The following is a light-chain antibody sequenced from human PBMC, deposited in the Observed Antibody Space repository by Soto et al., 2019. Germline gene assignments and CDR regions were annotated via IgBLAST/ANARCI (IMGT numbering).Light chain of an antibody. CDR3: AVWDDSLDGVV. CDR2: SND. CDR1: SSNIGDNT. Sequence: QSVLTQPPSASGTPGQSVTISCSGSSSNIGDNTVNWYQQLPGTAPKLLIYSNDQRSSGVPDRFSGSKSGTSASLAISGLQSEDEADYYCAVWDDSLDGVVFGGGTKLTV. V-gene: IGLV1-44*01. J-gene: IGLJ2*01.